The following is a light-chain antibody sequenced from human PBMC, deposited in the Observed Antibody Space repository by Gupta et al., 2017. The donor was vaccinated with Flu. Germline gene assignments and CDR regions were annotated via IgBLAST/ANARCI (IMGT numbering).Light chain of an antibody. CDR3: QQENNCPFT. CDR1: QSVSSN. V-gene: IGKV3-15*01. CDR2: GAF. Sequence: IVMTQSPATVSVSPGERATLSCRASQSVSSNLAWYQQKPGQAPRLLIYGAFTRATGIPARFSGSGSGTEFTLTISSRQSEDFAVYYCQQENNCPFTFGRGTKVDIK. J-gene: IGKJ4*01.